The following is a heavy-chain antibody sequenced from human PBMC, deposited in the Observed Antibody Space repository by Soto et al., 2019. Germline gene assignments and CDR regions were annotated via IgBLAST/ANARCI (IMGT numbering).Heavy chain of an antibody. Sequence: GGTMRLSCAASGFTFSDFYMNWIRQSPGKGLEWVSYISTTSSYTNYAASVKGRFTISRDNAKNSLYLQMNSLRAEDTAVYYCARCQAIISADHYYYYGMDVWG. J-gene: IGHJ6*02. D-gene: IGHD2-2*01. V-gene: IGHV3-11*03. CDR2: ISTTSSYT. CDR3: ARCQAIISADHYYYYGMDV. CDR1: GFTFSDFY.